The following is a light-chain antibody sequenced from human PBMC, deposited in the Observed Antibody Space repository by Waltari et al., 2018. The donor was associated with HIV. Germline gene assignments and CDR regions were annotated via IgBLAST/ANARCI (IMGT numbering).Light chain of an antibody. V-gene: IGLV2-14*01. J-gene: IGLJ1*01. CDR2: AVT. CDR1: SRYVGDYAP. Sequence: QSALTQPASVSGSPGQSVPTPCPGTSRYVGDYAPFPWYPQHPGKAPKLTIYAVTNRPSWVSKRFSGSKSGSTASLTISGLQAEDEADYYCSSYTSSSTYVFGTGTKVTVL. CDR3: SSYTSSSTYV.